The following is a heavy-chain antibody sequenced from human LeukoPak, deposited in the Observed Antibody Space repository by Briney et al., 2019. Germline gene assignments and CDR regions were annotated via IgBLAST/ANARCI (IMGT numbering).Heavy chain of an antibody. J-gene: IGHJ5*02. CDR2: FDPEDGET. D-gene: IGHD3-22*01. CDR3: ATESHYYDSSGPTPSWFDP. CDR1: GYTLTELS. V-gene: IGHV1-24*01. Sequence: ASVKVSCKVSGYTLTELSMHWVRQAPGKGLEWMGGFDPEDGETIYAQKFQGRVTMTEDTSTDTVYMELSSLRSEDTAVYYCATESHYYDSSGPTPSWFDPWGQGTLVTVSS.